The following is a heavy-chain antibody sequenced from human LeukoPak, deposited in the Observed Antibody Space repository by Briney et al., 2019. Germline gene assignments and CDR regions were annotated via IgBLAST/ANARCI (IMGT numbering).Heavy chain of an antibody. D-gene: IGHD3-3*01. CDR3: ARLQYDFCPFDP. J-gene: IGHJ5*02. CDR1: GYNFTNYW. CDR2: IYPGDSDA. V-gene: IGHV5-51*01. Sequence: GESLKISCKGSGYNFTNYWIGWVRQLPGKGLDWMGIIYPGDSDARYSPSFQGQVTISADKSISTAYLQWSSLKASDTAIYYCARLQYDFCPFDPWGQGTLVTVSS.